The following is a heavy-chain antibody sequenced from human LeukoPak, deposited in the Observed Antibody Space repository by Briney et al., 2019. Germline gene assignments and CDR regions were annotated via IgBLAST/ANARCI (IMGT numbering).Heavy chain of an antibody. CDR3: ARRSRYCSGGSCYLDY. CDR2: IYPGDSDT. CDR1: GYSFTNYW. J-gene: IGHJ4*02. Sequence: PGESLKISCKNSGYSFTNYWIGWVRQMPGKGLEWMGIIYPGDSDTRNSPSFQGQVTISADKSISTAYLQWSSLKASDTAMYYCARRSRYCSGGSCYLDYWGQGTLVTVSS. V-gene: IGHV5-51*01. D-gene: IGHD2-15*01.